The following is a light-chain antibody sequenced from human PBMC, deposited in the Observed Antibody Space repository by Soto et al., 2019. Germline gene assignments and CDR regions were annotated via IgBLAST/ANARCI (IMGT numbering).Light chain of an antibody. Sequence: QSALTQPRSVSGSPGQSVTISCTGTSSDVGGYNYVSWYQQHPGKAPKLMIYDVSKRPSGVPDRFSGSKSGNTASLTISGLQAEDEAEYYRCSYAGSDTYVVFGGGTKLTVL. CDR3: CSYAGSDTYVV. J-gene: IGLJ2*01. CDR1: SSDVGGYNY. CDR2: DVS. V-gene: IGLV2-11*01.